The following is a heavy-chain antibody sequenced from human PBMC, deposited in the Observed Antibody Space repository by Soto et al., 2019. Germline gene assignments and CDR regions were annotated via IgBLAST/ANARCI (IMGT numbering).Heavy chain of an antibody. V-gene: IGHV1-8*01. CDR2: MNPNSGNT. Sequence: GASVKASCKASGYTFTSYDINWVRQATGQGLEWMGWMNPNSGNTGYAQKFQGRVTMTRNTSISTAYMELSSLRSEDTAVYYCARLGGYCSGGSCLYYYYYYGMDVWGQGTTVTVSS. CDR3: ARLGGYCSGGSCLYYYYYYGMDV. D-gene: IGHD2-15*01. J-gene: IGHJ6*02. CDR1: GYTFTSYD.